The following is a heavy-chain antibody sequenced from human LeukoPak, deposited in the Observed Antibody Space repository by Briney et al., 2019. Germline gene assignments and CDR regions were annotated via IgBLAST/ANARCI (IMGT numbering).Heavy chain of an antibody. CDR2: IYYSGST. Sequence: SETLSLTCTVSGGSISSSSYYWGWTRQPPGKGLEWIGSIYYSGSTYYNPSLKSRVTISVDTSKNQFSLKLSSVTAADTAVYYCARDKPVGWYRVDYWGQGTLVTVSS. V-gene: IGHV4-39*07. J-gene: IGHJ4*02. CDR3: ARDKPVGWYRVDY. D-gene: IGHD6-19*01. CDR1: GGSISSSSYY.